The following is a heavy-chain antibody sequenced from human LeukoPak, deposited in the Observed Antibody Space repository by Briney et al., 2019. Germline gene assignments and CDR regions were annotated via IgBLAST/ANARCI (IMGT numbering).Heavy chain of an antibody. CDR3: ARDAAAGTSQWFDP. J-gene: IGHJ5*02. V-gene: IGHV4-4*07. CDR1: GGSISSYY. CDR2: IYTSGST. Sequence: SETLSLTCTVSGGSISSYYWSWIRQPAGKGLEWIGRIYTSGSTNYNPSLKSRVTMSVDTSKNQFSLKLSSVTAADTAVYYCARDAAAGTSQWFDPWGQGTLVTVYS. D-gene: IGHD6-13*01.